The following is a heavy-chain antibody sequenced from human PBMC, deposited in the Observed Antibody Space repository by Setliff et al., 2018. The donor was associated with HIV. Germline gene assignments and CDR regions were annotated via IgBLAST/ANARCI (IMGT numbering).Heavy chain of an antibody. V-gene: IGHV4-59*08. CDR3: ARGQLRYLANDYYFDY. D-gene: IGHD3-9*01. CDR1: GDSITSHY. CDR2: VYDSGNT. Sequence: SETLSLTCTVSGDSITSHYWNWIRQPPGRGLEWIGSVYDSGNTYYKPALESRAAISLDTSMNQFSLKLSSVTAADTAVYYCARGQLRYLANDYYFDYWGQGTLVTVSS. J-gene: IGHJ4*02.